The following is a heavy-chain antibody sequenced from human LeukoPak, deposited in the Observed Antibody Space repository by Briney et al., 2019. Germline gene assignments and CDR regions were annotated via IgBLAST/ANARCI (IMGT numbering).Heavy chain of an antibody. V-gene: IGHV4-59*01. D-gene: IGHD1-1*01. CDR2: ISYSGST. J-gene: IGHJ5*02. CDR3: AREGTAGTNLNWFDP. CDR1: GGSISSYC. Sequence: SETLSLTCTVSGGSISSYCWSWIRQPPGKGLEWIGYISYSGSTNFNPSLKSRVTISVDTSKNQFSLKLSSVTAADTAVYYCAREGTAGTNLNWFDPWGQGTLVTVSS.